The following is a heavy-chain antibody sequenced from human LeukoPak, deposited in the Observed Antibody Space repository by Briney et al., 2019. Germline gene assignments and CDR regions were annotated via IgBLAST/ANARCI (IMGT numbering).Heavy chain of an antibody. D-gene: IGHD6-19*01. Sequence: PGGSLRLSCVASGFPFRSYAMSWVRQAPGKGLEWVSSIGGSGGSTYSADSVKGRFTISRDTSKSTLFLQMNNLRAEDTAVYCCAKDGPGNGWPDLDYWGQGTLVTVSS. CDR3: AKDGPGNGWPDLDY. CDR1: GFPFRSYA. V-gene: IGHV3-23*01. J-gene: IGHJ4*02. CDR2: IGGSGGST.